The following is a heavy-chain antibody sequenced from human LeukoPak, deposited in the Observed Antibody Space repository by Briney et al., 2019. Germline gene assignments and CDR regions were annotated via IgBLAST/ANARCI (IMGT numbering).Heavy chain of an antibody. CDR2: IYYSGST. Sequence: PSETLSLTCTVSGGSISSYYWSWIRQPPGKGLEWIGYIYYSGSTNYNPSLKSRVTISVDTSKNQFSLKLSSVTAADTAVYYCVRFNWNVIDAFDIWGQGTMVTVSS. CDR3: VRFNWNVIDAFDI. J-gene: IGHJ3*02. CDR1: GGSISSYY. D-gene: IGHD1-20*01. V-gene: IGHV4-59*01.